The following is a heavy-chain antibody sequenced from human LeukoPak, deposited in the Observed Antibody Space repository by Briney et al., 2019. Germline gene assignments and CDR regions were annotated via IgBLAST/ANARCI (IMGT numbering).Heavy chain of an antibody. V-gene: IGHV1-8*01. CDR1: GYPFTTYE. CDR3: ARGPRIDP. CDR2: VHPDTGYA. J-gene: IGHJ5*02. Sequence: GASVKVSCKTSGYPFTTYEINWVRQAAGQGLEWMGWVHPDTGYADYAQRFQGRVTMTSDTSISTAYMELSSLRSDDTAVYFCARGPRIDPWGQGTLVTVSS.